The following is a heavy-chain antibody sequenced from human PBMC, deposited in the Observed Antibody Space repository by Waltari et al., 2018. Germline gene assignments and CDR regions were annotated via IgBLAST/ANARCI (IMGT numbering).Heavy chain of an antibody. CDR1: GLTFSSHW. Sequence: EVQLVESGGGLVQPGESLRLSCAASGLTFSSHWMHWVRQAPGKGLVWVSRINSDGSSTSYADSVKGRFTISRDNAKNTLYLQMNSLRAEDTAVYYCAREVSTVTRYFDYWGQGTLVTVSS. CDR2: INSDGSST. V-gene: IGHV3-74*01. D-gene: IGHD4-17*01. J-gene: IGHJ4*02. CDR3: AREVSTVTRYFDY.